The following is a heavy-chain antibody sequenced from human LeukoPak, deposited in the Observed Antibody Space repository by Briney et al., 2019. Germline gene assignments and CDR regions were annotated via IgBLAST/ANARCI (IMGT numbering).Heavy chain of an antibody. D-gene: IGHD3-3*02. CDR1: GYSISSGYY. J-gene: IGHJ6*03. CDR3: ARALDYYYMDV. CDR2: IYHSGST. Sequence: SETLSLTCTVSGYSISSGYYWGWIRQPPGKGLEWIGSIYHSGSTYYNPSLKSRVTISVDRSKNQFSLKLSSVTAADTAVYYCARALDYYYMDVWGKGTTVTVSS. V-gene: IGHV4-38-2*02.